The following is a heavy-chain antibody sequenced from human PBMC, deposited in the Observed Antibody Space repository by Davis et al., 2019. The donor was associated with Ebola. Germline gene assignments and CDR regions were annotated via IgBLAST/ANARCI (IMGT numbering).Heavy chain of an antibody. J-gene: IGHJ4*02. V-gene: IGHV3-48*02. Sequence: GESLKISCAASGFTFSNAWMSWVRQAPGKGLEWVSYISSSSRTIYYADSVKGRFTVSRDNARNSLYLQMNSLRDEDTAAYYCARDYYGDYRVDYWGQGTLVTVSS. CDR3: ARDYYGDYRVDY. CDR1: GFTFSNAW. CDR2: ISSSSRTI. D-gene: IGHD4-17*01.